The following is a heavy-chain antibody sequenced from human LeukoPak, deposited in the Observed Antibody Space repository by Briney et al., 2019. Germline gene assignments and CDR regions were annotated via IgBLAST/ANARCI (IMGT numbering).Heavy chain of an antibody. J-gene: IGHJ4*02. CDR1: GFTFSSYA. V-gene: IGHV3-30-3*01. CDR3: ARGRFVSYSYGMPLSHDY. D-gene: IGHD5-18*01. Sequence: GGSLRLSCAASGFTFSSYAMHWVRQAPGKGLEWVAVISYDGSNKYYADSVKGRFTISRDNSKNTLYLQMNSLRAEDTAVYYCARGRFVSYSYGMPLSHDYWGQGTLVTVSS. CDR2: ISYDGSNK.